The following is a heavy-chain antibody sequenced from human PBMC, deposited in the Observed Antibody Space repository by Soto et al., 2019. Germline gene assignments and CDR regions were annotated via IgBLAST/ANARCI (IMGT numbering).Heavy chain of an antibody. D-gene: IGHD5-12*01. CDR1: GDSSNNYY. CDR2: INDSGTT. CDR3: AGGGGWLPEN. V-gene: IGHV4-59*01. J-gene: IGHJ4*02. Sequence: QVQLQEAGPGLVKPSEALSLTCTVSGDSSNNYYWSWIRQPPGKGLEWIANINDSGTTTYNPSLRRRVTTSVATPKKQFSLKINYMTAADTAVYSCAGGGGWLPENWGQGTLVSVSS.